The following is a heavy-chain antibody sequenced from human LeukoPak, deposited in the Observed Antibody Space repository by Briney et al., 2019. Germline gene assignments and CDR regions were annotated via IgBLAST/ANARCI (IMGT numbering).Heavy chain of an antibody. CDR1: GFTFSSYA. CDR2: ISCSGGST. Sequence: PGGSLRLSCAASGFTFSSYAMSWVRQAPGKGLEWVSAISCSGGSTYYADSVKGRFTISRDNSKNTLYLQMNSLRAEDTAVYYCVKDNRIQLWEPFDYWGQGTLVTVSS. V-gene: IGHV3-23*01. D-gene: IGHD5-18*01. J-gene: IGHJ4*02. CDR3: VKDNRIQLWEPFDY.